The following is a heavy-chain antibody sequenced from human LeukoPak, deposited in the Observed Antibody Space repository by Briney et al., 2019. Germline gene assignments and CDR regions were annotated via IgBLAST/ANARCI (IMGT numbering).Heavy chain of an antibody. CDR1: GYTFTGYY. CDR3: ARDVGYCSSTSCRDY. Sequence: ASVKVSCKASGYTFTGYYMHWVRQAPGQGLEWMGWINPNSGGTNYAQKFQGRVTMTRDTSISTAYMELSGLRSDDTDVYYCARDVGYCSSTSCRDYWGQGTLVTVSS. CDR2: INPNSGGT. J-gene: IGHJ4*02. D-gene: IGHD2-2*01. V-gene: IGHV1-2*02.